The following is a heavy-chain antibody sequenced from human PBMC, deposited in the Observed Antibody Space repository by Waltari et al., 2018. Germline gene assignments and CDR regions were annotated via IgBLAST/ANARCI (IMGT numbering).Heavy chain of an antibody. Sequence: EVQLLESGGGLVQRGGSVGLSCAVPGFIFSGLAMSWVRHTPGKGLEWVAGTSASSGSTYYADSVQGRFTISRDNSKKRVFLQMNSLRAEDTATYYCTKMRRNLPRDIIDNWGQGTQVIIAS. J-gene: IGHJ4*02. V-gene: IGHV3-23*01. CDR2: TSASSGST. CDR3: TKMRRNLPRDIIDN. CDR1: GFIFSGLA.